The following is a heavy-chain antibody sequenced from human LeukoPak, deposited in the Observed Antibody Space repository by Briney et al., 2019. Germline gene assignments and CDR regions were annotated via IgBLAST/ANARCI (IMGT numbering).Heavy chain of an antibody. D-gene: IGHD6-13*01. Sequence: SGTLALPCNVSGGSISSYYWSWIRQPAGEGLEGIGGIYTSGSTNYNPSLKSRVTMSVDTSKNQFSLKLSSVTAADAAVYYCAREVTTGIASAGRVDYWGQGTLVTVSS. V-gene: IGHV4-4*07. J-gene: IGHJ4*02. CDR3: AREVTTGIASAGRVDY. CDR1: GGSISSYY. CDR2: IYTSGST.